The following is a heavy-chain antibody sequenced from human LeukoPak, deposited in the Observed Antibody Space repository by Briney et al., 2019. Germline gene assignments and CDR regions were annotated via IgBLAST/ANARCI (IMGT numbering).Heavy chain of an antibody. CDR1: GFTFSSYA. CDR3: ARARVGSYGPFYV. J-gene: IGHJ6*02. Sequence: GGSLRLSCAASGFTFSSYAVHWVRQAPGKGLEWVAVISYDGSNKYYADSVKGRFSISRDNSKNTLFLQMNSLRAEDTAVYYCARARVGSYGPFYVWGQGTTVTVSS. CDR2: ISYDGSNK. V-gene: IGHV3-30*04. D-gene: IGHD5-18*01.